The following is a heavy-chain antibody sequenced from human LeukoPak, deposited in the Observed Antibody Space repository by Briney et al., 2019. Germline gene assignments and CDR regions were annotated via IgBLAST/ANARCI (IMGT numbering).Heavy chain of an antibody. CDR1: GFTFSSYA. V-gene: IGHV3-23*01. D-gene: IGHD3-22*01. Sequence: GGSLRPSCAASGFTFSSYAMSWVRQAPGKGLEWVSAISGSGGSTYYADSVKGRFTISRDNSKNTLYLQMNSLRAEDTAVYYCAKDGAGVDYYDSSGYLTNWFDPWGQGTLVTVSS. J-gene: IGHJ5*02. CDR3: AKDGAGVDYYDSSGYLTNWFDP. CDR2: ISGSGGST.